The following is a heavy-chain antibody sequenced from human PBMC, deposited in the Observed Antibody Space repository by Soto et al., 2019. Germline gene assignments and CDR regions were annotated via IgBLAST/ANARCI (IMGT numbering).Heavy chain of an antibody. CDR2: ISAYNGNT. J-gene: IGHJ6*02. CDR3: ERNYDILTGNYYGMDV. D-gene: IGHD3-9*01. CDR1: GYTFTSYG. V-gene: IGHV1-18*01. Sequence: ASVKVSCKASGYTFTSYGISWVRQAPGQGLEGMGWISAYNGNTNYAQKLQGRVTMTTDTSTSTAYMELRRLRSDDTAVYYCERNYDILTGNYYGMDVWGQGTPGTVS.